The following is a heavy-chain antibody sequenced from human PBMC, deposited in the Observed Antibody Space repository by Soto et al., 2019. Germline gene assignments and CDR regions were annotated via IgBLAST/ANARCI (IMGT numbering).Heavy chain of an antibody. Sequence: LRLSCAASGFTFSNYSMHWVRQAPGKGLEWVAVISYDGSNKYYADSVKGRFTISRDNPKNTLYLQTNSLRLEDTAVYYCAKQLGYCSSSSCRDYYYGMDVWGQGTTVTVSS. CDR2: ISYDGSNK. V-gene: IGHV3-30*18. CDR1: GFTFSNYS. D-gene: IGHD2-2*01. J-gene: IGHJ6*02. CDR3: AKQLGYCSSSSCRDYYYGMDV.